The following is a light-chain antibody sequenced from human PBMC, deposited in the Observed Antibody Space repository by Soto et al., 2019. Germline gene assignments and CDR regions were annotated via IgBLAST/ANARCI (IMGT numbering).Light chain of an antibody. V-gene: IGLV2-14*01. CDR2: EVS. J-gene: IGLJ3*02. Sequence: QSALTQPASVSGSPGQSITISCTGTSSDVGNYNFVSWYQQYPDKAPKLMIYEVSNRPSGVSNRFSGSKSGKTASLSISGLQAEDEANYYCSSYTTSTSWVFGGGTQLTVL. CDR1: SSDVGNYNF. CDR3: SSYTTSTSWV.